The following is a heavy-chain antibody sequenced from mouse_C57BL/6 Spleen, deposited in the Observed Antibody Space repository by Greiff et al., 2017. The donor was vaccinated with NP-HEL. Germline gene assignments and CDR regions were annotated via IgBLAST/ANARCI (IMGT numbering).Heavy chain of an antibody. J-gene: IGHJ1*03. D-gene: IGHD1-1*01. CDR1: GYTFTSYW. Sequence: QVQLKQPGAELVKPGASVKMSCKASGYTFTSYWITWVKQRPGQGLEWIGDIYPGSGSTNYNEKFKSKATLTVDTSSSTAYMQLSSLTSEDSAVYYCARRRNYYGSSYVWYFDVWGTGTTVTVSS. V-gene: IGHV1-55*01. CDR2: IYPGSGST. CDR3: ARRRNYYGSSYVWYFDV.